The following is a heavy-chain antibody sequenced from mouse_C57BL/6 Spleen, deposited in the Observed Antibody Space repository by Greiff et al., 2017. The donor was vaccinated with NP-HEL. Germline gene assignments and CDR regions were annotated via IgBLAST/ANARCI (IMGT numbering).Heavy chain of an antibody. CDR1: GYSITSGYY. CDR3: ARVSLYYYGSSYDY. D-gene: IGHD1-1*01. CDR2: ISYDGSN. V-gene: IGHV3-6*01. J-gene: IGHJ2*01. Sequence: EVKLQESGPGLVKPSQSLSLTCSVTGYSITSGYYWNWIRQFPGNKLEWMGYISYDGSNNYNPSLINRISITRDTSKNQFFLKLNSVTTEDTATYYCARVSLYYYGSSYDYWGQGTTLTVSS.